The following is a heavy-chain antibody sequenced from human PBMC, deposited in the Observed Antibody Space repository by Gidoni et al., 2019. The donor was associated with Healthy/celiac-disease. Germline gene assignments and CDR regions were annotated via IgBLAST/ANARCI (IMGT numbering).Heavy chain of an antibody. CDR2: IYYSGST. Sequence: QVQLQESGPGLVKPSETLSLTCTVSGGSVSSGSYYWSWIRQPPGKGLEWIGYIYYSGSTNYNPSLESRVTISVDTSKNQFSLKLSSVTAADTAVYYCARDLGPTCGGDCYSFDYWGQGTLVTVSS. D-gene: IGHD2-21*01. CDR3: ARDLGPTCGGDCYSFDY. CDR1: GGSVSSGSYY. J-gene: IGHJ4*02. V-gene: IGHV4-61*01.